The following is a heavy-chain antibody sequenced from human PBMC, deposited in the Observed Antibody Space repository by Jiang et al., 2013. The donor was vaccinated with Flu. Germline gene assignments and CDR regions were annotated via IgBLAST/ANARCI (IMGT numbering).Heavy chain of an antibody. CDR2: VKWMEAI. J-gene: IGHJ1*01. V-gene: IGHV3-30*18. CDR1: GFTFSSYG. Sequence: ASGFTFSSYGMHWVRQAPGKGLGVGGSCVKWMEAINIMQTPXGADSPSPETNSKNTLYLQMNSLRAEDTAVYYCAKSAIAAAGQRGYFQEWGQGTLVTVSS. CDR3: AKSAIAAAGQRGYFQE. D-gene: IGHD6-13*01.